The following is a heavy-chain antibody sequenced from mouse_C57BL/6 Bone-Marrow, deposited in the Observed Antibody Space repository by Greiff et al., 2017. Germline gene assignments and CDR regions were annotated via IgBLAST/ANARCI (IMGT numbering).Heavy chain of an antibody. CDR3: ARHRGGSHFAD. CDR2: ISRGGSYT. V-gene: IGHV5-6*01. D-gene: IGHD1-1*02. Sequence: EVHLVESGGDLVKPGGSLKLSCAASGFTFSSYGMSWVRQTPDKRLEWVATISRGGSYTYYPDSVKGRFTISRDNSKNTQYMQMSSLKSEDTASDYCARHRGGSHFADWGQGTLVTVSA. J-gene: IGHJ3*01. CDR1: GFTFSSYG.